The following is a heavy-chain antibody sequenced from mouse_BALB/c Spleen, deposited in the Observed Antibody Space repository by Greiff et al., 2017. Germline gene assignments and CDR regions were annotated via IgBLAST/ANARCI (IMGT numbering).Heavy chain of an antibody. D-gene: IGHD4-1*01. CDR2: ISYSGST. CDR1: GYSITSDYA. CDR3: ARSELGPYYFDY. V-gene: IGHV3-2*02. J-gene: IGHJ2*01. Sequence: EVQGVESGPGLVKPSQSLSLTCTVTGYSITSDYAWNWIRQFPGNKLEWMGYISYSGSTSYNPSLKSRISITRDTSKNQFFLQLNSVTTEDTATYYCARSELGPYYFDYWGQGTTLTVSS.